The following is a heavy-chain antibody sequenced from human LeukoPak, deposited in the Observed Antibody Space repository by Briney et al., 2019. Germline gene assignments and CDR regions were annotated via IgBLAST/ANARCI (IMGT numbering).Heavy chain of an antibody. V-gene: IGHV1-69*13. Sequence: ASVKVSCKASGGTFSSYAISWVRQAPGQGLEWMGGIIPIFGTANYAQKFQGRVTITADESTSTAYTELSSLRSEDTAVYYCARVPCMVRGVIPACWRGRARTNGMDVWGKGTTVTVSS. D-gene: IGHD3-10*01. CDR2: IIPIFGTA. CDR1: GGTFSSYA. CDR3: ARVPCMVRGVIPACWRGRARTNGMDV. J-gene: IGHJ6*04.